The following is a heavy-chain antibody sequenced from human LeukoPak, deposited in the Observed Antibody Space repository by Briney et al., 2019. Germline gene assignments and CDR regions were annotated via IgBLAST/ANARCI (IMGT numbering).Heavy chain of an antibody. CDR1: GFTLSNYW. J-gene: IGHJ4*01. D-gene: IGHD2-21*02. CDR3: ARFVVVTAGDY. CDR2: LHSNGAFT. V-gene: IGHV3-74*01. Sequence: PGGSLRVSCSASGFTLSNYWMHWVRQARGKGLVWVARLHSNGAFTTYADSVKGRFTISRDTAKNTLYLQMNSLRVKDTAVYYCARFVVVTAGDYWGQGTLVTVSS.